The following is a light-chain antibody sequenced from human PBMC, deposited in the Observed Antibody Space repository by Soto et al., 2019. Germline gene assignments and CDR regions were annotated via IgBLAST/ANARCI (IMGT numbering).Light chain of an antibody. CDR3: QQYDYWYT. CDR2: GAS. V-gene: IGKV3-15*01. J-gene: IGKJ2*01. CDR1: QSVSTN. Sequence: EIVMTQSPATLSVSPRERATLSCRASQSVSTNLGWYQQRPGQAPRLLIYGASTRATGIPARFSGSGSGTEFTLTISSLQSEDFALYYCQQYDYWYTFGQGTKLEIK.